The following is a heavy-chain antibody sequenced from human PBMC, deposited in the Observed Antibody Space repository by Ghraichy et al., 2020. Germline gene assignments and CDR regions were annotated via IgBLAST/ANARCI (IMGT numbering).Heavy chain of an antibody. CDR1: GGSFSGYY. J-gene: IGHJ4*02. CDR3: ARRHRIAVAGTYDY. D-gene: IGHD6-19*01. Sequence: TLSLTCAVYGGSFSGYYWSWIRQPPGKGLEWIGEINHSGSTNYNPSLKSRVTISVDTSKNQFSLKLSSVTAADTAVYYCARRHRIAVAGTYDYWGQGTLVTVSS. V-gene: IGHV4-34*01. CDR2: INHSGST.